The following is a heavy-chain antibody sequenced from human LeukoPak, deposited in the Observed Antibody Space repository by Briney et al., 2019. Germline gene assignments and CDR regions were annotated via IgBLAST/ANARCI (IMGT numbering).Heavy chain of an antibody. V-gene: IGHV3-53*01. CDR3: AKADSGSYSSFDY. D-gene: IGHD1-26*01. CDR1: GFTVSSNY. J-gene: IGHJ4*02. Sequence: GGSLRLSCAASGFTVSSNYMSWVRQAPGKGLEWVSVIYSGGSTYYADSVKGRFTISRDNSKNTLYLQMNSLRAEDTAVYYCAKADSGSYSSFDYWGQGTLVTVSS. CDR2: IYSGGST.